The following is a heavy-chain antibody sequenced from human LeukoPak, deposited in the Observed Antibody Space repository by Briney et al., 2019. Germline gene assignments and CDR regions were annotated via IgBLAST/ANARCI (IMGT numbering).Heavy chain of an antibody. CDR1: GFTFSSYE. CDR3: ARDGNYRFDY. J-gene: IGHJ4*01. D-gene: IGHD3-16*02. V-gene: IGHV3-33*08. CDR2: IWYDGSKT. Sequence: PGGSLRLSCAASGFTFSSYEMNWVRQAPGKGLEWVAVIWYDGSKTYYADSVKGRFTISRDSSKKTLFLQMNSLRAEDTAVYYCARDGNYRFDYWGHGTLVTVSS.